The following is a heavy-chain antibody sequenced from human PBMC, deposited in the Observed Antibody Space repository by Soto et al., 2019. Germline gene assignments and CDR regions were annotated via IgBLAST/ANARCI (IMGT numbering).Heavy chain of an antibody. Sequence: LRLSCATSGFTFSSYGMHWVRQAPGKGLEWVAVIWYDGSVKYYADSVKGRFTISRDNSKNTLFLQMNSLRAEDTAVYYCARDNPPSYSSGRYYYYYGLDVWGQGTTVTVSS. CDR1: GFTFSSYG. CDR3: ARDNPPSYSSGRYYYYYGLDV. V-gene: IGHV3-33*01. CDR2: IWYDGSVK. D-gene: IGHD6-19*01. J-gene: IGHJ6*02.